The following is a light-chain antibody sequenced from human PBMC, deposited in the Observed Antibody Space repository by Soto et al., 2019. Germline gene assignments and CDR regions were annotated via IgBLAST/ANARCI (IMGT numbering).Light chain of an antibody. CDR2: DSY. Sequence: ILMTQSPATLSVSPGESVTCSCRAIQGINRNLAWYQQKRGQPPRLLIYDSYNRAAGIQARFSGSGSGTDFTLTVSSIEPEDFVVYYCQQRGDWPWTFGKGTKVDIK. J-gene: IGKJ1*01. V-gene: IGKV3D-11*01. CDR3: QQRGDWPWT. CDR1: QGINRN.